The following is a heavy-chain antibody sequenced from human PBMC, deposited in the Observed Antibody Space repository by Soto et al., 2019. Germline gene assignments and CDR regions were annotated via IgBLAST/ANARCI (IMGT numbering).Heavy chain of an antibody. CDR1: GYTFTSYA. CDR3: ARYFWSGYYHFDY. CDR2: INAGNGNT. D-gene: IGHD3-3*01. J-gene: IGHJ4*02. V-gene: IGHV1-3*01. Sequence: ASVKVSCKASGYTFTSYAMHWVRQAPGQRLEWMGWINAGNGNTKYSQKFQGRVTITRDTSASTAYMELSSLRSEDTAVYYCARYFWSGYYHFDYWGQGTLVTASS.